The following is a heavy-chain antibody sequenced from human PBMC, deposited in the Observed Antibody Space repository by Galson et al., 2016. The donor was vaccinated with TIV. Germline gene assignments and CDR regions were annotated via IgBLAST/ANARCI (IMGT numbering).Heavy chain of an antibody. J-gene: IGHJ6*02. CDR1: QFSVSNNY. Sequence: SLRLSCAASQFSVSNNYMTWVRQAPGRGLEWVSIIFSGGNTYYADSVKGRFTISRDNSKNTLYLQMDSLRPEDTAVYYCASDRRLAVANNYYYYHFGLDVWGQGTTVTVSS. CDR2: IFSGGNT. CDR3: ASDRRLAVANNYYYYHFGLDV. D-gene: IGHD6-19*01. V-gene: IGHV3-66*02.